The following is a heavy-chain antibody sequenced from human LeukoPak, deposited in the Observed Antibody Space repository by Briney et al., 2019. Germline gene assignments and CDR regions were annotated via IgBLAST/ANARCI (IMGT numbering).Heavy chain of an antibody. D-gene: IGHD3-10*01. CDR2: IWHDGSHK. Sequence: GGSLRLSCAASGFAFNTYAMHWVRQAPGQGLEWVALIWHDGSHKFYSNSVRGQFTISRDNSKNTVSLQMNNLRPEDTAAYYCAREIFGSGSYSDFWGQGTLVTVSS. CDR3: AREIFGSGSYSDF. V-gene: IGHV3-33*01. J-gene: IGHJ4*02. CDR1: GFAFNTYA.